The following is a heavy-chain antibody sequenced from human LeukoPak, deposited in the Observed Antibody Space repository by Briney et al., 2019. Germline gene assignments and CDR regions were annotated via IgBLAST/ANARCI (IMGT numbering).Heavy chain of an antibody. D-gene: IGHD5-18*01. CDR3: AREFVDTAMGASHSYYYYGMDV. CDR2: IYYSGST. Sequence: PSETLSLTCTVSGGSISSYYWSWIRQPPGKGLEWIGYIYYSGSTNYNPSLKSRVTISVDTSKNQFSLKLSSVTAADTAVYYCAREFVDTAMGASHSYYYYGMDVWGQGTTVTVSS. V-gene: IGHV4-59*01. J-gene: IGHJ6*02. CDR1: GGSISSYY.